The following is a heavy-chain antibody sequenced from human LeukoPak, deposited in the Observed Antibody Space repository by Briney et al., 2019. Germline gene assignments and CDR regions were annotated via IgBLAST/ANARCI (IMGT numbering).Heavy chain of an antibody. J-gene: IGHJ4*02. Sequence: SVKVSCKASGGTFSSYAISWVRQAPGQGLEWMGGIIPIFGTANYAQKFQGRVTITADESTSTAYMELSSLRSEDTALYYCARDLMVATGRPQPIDYWGQGTLVTVSS. CDR1: GGTFSSYA. V-gene: IGHV1-69*13. CDR2: IIPIFGTA. D-gene: IGHD2-8*01. CDR3: ARDLMVATGRPQPIDY.